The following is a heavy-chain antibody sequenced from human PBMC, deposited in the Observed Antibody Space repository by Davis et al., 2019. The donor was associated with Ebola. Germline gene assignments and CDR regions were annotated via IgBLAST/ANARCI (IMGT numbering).Heavy chain of an antibody. CDR1: GFSFSDYA. Sequence: PGGSLRLSCAASGFSFSDYAVHWVRQAPGQGLEWVTFISKDGSNTDYAQSAKGRFTVSRDNSKKEVYLQMNSLRHEDTAVYYCTVPRVGTSGAWGRGTVVTVSS. CDR3: TVPRVGTSGA. J-gene: IGHJ5*02. V-gene: IGHV3-30-3*01. CDR2: ISKDGSNT. D-gene: IGHD3-10*01.